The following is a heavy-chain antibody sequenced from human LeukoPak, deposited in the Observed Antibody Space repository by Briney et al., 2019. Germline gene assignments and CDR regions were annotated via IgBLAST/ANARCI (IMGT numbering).Heavy chain of an antibody. V-gene: IGHV1-69*04. D-gene: IGHD1-20*01. CDR1: GGTFSSYA. CDR2: IIPILGIA. Sequence: SVKVSCKASGGTFSSYAISWVRQAPGQGLEWMGRIIPILGIANYAQKFQGRVTITADKSTSTAYMELSSLRSEDTAVYYCARDPVSGVGDYWGQGTLVSVSS. CDR3: ARDPVSGVGDY. J-gene: IGHJ4*02.